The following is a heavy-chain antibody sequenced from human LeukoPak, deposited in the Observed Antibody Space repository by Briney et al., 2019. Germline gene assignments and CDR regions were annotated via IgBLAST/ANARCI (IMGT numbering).Heavy chain of an antibody. Sequence: GGPLRLSCAASGFTFSSYSMNWVRQAPGKGLEWVSYISSSSSTIYYADSVKGRFTISRDNAKNSLYLQMNSLRDEDTAVYYCARDLSDVHRGSEFDYWGQGTLVTVSS. CDR3: ARDLSDVHRGSEFDY. CDR1: GFTFSSYS. CDR2: ISSSSSTI. J-gene: IGHJ4*02. V-gene: IGHV3-48*02. D-gene: IGHD3-10*01.